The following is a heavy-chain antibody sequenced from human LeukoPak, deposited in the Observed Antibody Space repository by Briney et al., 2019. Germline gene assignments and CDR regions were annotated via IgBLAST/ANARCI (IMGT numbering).Heavy chain of an antibody. V-gene: IGHV3-9*01. D-gene: IGHD6-19*01. CDR3: AKDKGSGWYYFDY. CDR2: ISWNSGSI. Sequence: GRSLRLSCAASGFTFDDYAMHWVRQAPGKGLEWVSGISWNSGSIGYADSVKGRFTISRDNAKNSLYLQMNSLRAEDTALYYCAKDKGSGWYYFDYWGPGTLVTVSS. J-gene: IGHJ4*02. CDR1: GFTFDDYA.